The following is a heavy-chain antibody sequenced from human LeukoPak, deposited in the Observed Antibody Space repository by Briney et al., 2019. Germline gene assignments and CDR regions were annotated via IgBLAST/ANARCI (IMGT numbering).Heavy chain of an antibody. CDR3: AKEHCSGGSCYFHYFDY. D-gene: IGHD2-15*01. CDR2: IRYDGSNK. V-gene: IGHV3-30*02. Sequence: GGSLRLSCAASGFTFSSYGMHWVRQAPGKGPEWVAFIRYDGSNKYYADSVKGRFTISRDNSKNTLYLQMNSLRAEDTAVYYCAKEHCSGGSCYFHYFDYWGQGTLVTVSS. J-gene: IGHJ4*02. CDR1: GFTFSSYG.